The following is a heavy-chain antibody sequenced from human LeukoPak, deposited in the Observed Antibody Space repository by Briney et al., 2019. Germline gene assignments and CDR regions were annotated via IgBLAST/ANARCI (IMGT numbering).Heavy chain of an antibody. J-gene: IGHJ4*02. CDR3: AGADTAMVPYYFDY. CDR1: GYTFTIDW. V-gene: IGHV5-51*01. Sequence: GQSLKISRTGAGYTFTIDWTGWVRPMPGEWLGSQGIIYAGDSDTRYSPSFQGQVTISADKSISTAYLQWSSLKPSNTAMDYCAGADTAMVPYYFDYWGQGTLVTVSS. CDR2: IYAGDSDT. D-gene: IGHD5-18*01.